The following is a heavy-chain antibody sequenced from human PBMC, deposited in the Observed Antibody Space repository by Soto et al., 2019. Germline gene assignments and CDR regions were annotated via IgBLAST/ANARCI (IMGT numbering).Heavy chain of an antibody. J-gene: IGHJ4*02. V-gene: IGHV1-69-2*01. D-gene: IGHD2-2*01. CDR2: VDPEDGET. CDR3: ATEFQETGYSIVVVPAPLKEPVEGSDY. CDR1: GYTFTDYY. Sequence: EVQLVQSGAEVKKPGATVKISCKVSGYTFTDYYMHWVQQAPGKGLEWMGLVDPEDGETIYAEKFQGRVTITADTSTDTAYMELRSLRSEDTAVYYCATEFQETGYSIVVVPAPLKEPVEGSDYWGQGTLVTVSS.